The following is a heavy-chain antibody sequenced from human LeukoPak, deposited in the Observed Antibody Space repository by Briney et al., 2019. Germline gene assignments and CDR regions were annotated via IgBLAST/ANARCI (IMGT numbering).Heavy chain of an antibody. CDR2: IYYSGST. V-gene: IGHV4-31*03. D-gene: IGHD1-26*01. J-gene: IGHJ4*02. CDR3: ARSGIVGATTFDY. CDR1: GGSISSGGYY. Sequence: SQTLSLTCTVSGGSISSGGYYWSWIRQHPGKGLEWIGYIYYSGSTYYNPSLKSRVTIPVDTSKNQFSLKLSSVTAADTAVYYCARSGIVGATTFDYWGQGTLVTVSS.